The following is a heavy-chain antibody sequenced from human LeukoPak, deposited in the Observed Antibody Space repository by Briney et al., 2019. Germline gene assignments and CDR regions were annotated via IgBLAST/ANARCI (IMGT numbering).Heavy chain of an antibody. Sequence: SETLSLTCTVSDDSITIYYWTWIRQPPGKGLEWIGYIAHTGSTNYNPSLNSRVTISRDTSKNHFSLELSSVTAADTAVYSCARYGLLRLSEINAFHIWGQGTMVTVSS. D-gene: IGHD5-18*01. CDR1: DDSITIYY. J-gene: IGHJ3*02. CDR2: IAHTGST. V-gene: IGHV4-59*01. CDR3: ARYGLLRLSEINAFHI.